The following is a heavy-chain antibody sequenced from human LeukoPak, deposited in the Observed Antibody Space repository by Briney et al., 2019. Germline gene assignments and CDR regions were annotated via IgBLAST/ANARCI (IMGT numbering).Heavy chain of an antibody. CDR2: ISGSGGST. J-gene: IGHJ3*02. Sequence: GSLRLSCAASGFTFSSYAMSWVRQAPGKGLEWVSAISGSGGSTYYADSVKGRFTISRDNSKNTLYLQMNSLRAEDTAVYYCAKDEVRYFDWLSAFVIWGQGTMVTVSS. D-gene: IGHD3-9*01. CDR3: AKDEVRYFDWLSAFVI. CDR1: GFTFSSYA. V-gene: IGHV3-23*01.